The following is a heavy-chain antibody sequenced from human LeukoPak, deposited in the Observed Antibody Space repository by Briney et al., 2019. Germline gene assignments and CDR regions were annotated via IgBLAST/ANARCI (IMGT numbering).Heavy chain of an antibody. J-gene: IGHJ5*02. Sequence: SVKVSCKASGGTFSSYAISWVRQAPGQGLEWMGGIIPIFGTANYAQKFQGRVTITTDESTSTAYMELSSLRSEDTAVYYCARDMYGGNSGGWFDPWGQGTLVTVSS. CDR1: GGTFSSYA. V-gene: IGHV1-69*05. CDR3: ARDMYGGNSGGWFDP. D-gene: IGHD4-23*01. CDR2: IIPIFGTA.